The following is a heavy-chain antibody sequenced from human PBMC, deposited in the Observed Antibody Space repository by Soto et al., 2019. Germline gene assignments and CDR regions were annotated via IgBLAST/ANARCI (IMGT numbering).Heavy chain of an antibody. J-gene: IGHJ6*02. D-gene: IGHD6-13*01. Sequence: PGESLKISCKGSGYSFTIYWIGWVRQMPGKGLEWMGIIYPGDSDTRYSPSFQGHVTISAEKSISTAYLQWSSLKASDTAMYYCARRAAGTSGPYYYYGMDVWGQGTTVTVSS. CDR1: GYSFTIYW. CDR3: ARRAAGTSGPYYYYGMDV. V-gene: IGHV5-51*01. CDR2: IYPGDSDT.